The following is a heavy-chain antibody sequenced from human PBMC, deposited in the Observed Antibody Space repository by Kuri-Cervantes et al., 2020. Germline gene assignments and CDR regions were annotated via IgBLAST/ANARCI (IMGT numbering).Heavy chain of an antibody. Sequence: SLKISCAASGFTFDDYAMHWVRQAPGKGLVWVSGISWNSGSIGYADSVKGRFTISRDNAKNSLYLQMNSLRAEDTAVYYCARESRSGILTGWGQGTLVTVSS. J-gene: IGHJ4*02. D-gene: IGHD3-9*01. CDR3: ARESRSGILTG. V-gene: IGHV3-9*01. CDR1: GFTFDDYA. CDR2: ISWNSGSI.